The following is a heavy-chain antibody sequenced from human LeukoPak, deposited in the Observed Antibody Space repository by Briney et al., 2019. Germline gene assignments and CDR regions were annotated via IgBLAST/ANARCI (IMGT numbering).Heavy chain of an antibody. CDR2: FDPEDGET. CDR1: GYTLTELS. Sequence: ASVRVSCKVSGYTLTELSMHWVRQAPGKGLEWMGGFDPEDGETIYAQKFQGRVTMTEDTSTDTAYMELSSLRSEDTAVYYCATSAYYYDSSGSRLDYWGQGTLVTVSS. CDR3: ATSAYYYDSSGSRLDY. D-gene: IGHD3-22*01. V-gene: IGHV1-24*01. J-gene: IGHJ4*02.